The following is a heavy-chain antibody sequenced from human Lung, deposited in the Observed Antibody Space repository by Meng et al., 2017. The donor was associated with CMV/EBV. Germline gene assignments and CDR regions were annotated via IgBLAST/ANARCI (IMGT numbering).Heavy chain of an antibody. V-gene: IGHV3-21*01. D-gene: IGHD1-26*01. Sequence: GGSLRLXCVASGFTFSGYSMNWVRQTPGKGLEWVSSITSRSSNTYYSDSVKDRFTISRDNAKNSLYLQMNSLRDEDTAVYYCARDQIRGVVGARPRGPGDLXGQGXLVTVSS. CDR3: ARDQIRGVVGARPRGPGDL. J-gene: IGHJ4*02. CDR1: GFTFSGYS. CDR2: ITSRSSNT.